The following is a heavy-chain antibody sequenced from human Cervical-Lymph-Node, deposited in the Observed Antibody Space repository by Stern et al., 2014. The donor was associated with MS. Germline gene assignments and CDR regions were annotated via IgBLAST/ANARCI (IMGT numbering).Heavy chain of an antibody. Sequence: QVQLQQWGAGLLKPSETLSLTCAVYGGSFSGYYWSWIRQPPGKGLEWIGEINHSGSTNYNPSLKSRVTISVDTSKNQFSLKLSSVTAADTAVYYCARTAAAGYFDYWGQGTLVTVSS. V-gene: IGHV4-34*01. CDR3: ARTAAAGYFDY. D-gene: IGHD6-13*01. CDR2: INHSGST. CDR1: GGSFSGYY. J-gene: IGHJ4*02.